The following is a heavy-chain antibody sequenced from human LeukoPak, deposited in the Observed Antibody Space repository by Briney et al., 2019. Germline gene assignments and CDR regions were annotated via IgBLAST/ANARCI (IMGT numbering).Heavy chain of an antibody. CDR1: GGTFSSYA. D-gene: IGHD6-13*01. J-gene: IGHJ6*04. Sequence: SVKVSCKASGGTFSSYAISWVRQAPGQGLEWMGGIIPIFGTPDYPQKFQGRVTITADESTSTAYMELSSLRFEDTAVYYCAIRTKAAGIGGNYYYGMDDWGKGTTVTVSS. V-gene: IGHV1-69*01. CDR3: AIRTKAAGIGGNYYYGMDD. CDR2: IIPIFGTP.